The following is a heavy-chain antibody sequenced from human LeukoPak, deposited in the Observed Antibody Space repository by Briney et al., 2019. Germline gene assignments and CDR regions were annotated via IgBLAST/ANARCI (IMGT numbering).Heavy chain of an antibody. Sequence: GASVKVSCKASGYMLTNYNIHWVRQAPGQGLEWMGWINPNSGGTNYAQRFQGMVTMTRDTSISTAYMDLGSLKSDDTATYFCSVWFGEFAHWGQGTLVTVSS. CDR3: SVWFGEFAH. J-gene: IGHJ4*02. V-gene: IGHV1-2*02. CDR2: INPNSGGT. D-gene: IGHD3-10*01. CDR1: GYMLTNYN.